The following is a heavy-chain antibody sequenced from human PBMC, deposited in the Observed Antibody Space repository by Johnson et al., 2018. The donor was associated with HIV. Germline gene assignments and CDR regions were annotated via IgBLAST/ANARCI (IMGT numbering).Heavy chain of an antibody. V-gene: IGHV3-30*02. CDR2: IQYDGSNK. Sequence: QMLLVESGGGLVQPGGSLRLSCTASGFTVSSNYMTWVRQAPGTGLEWVAFIQYDGSNKYYADSVKGRFTISRDNSKNTLYLQMNSLRAEDTAVYYCAKPRSLWLEGAFAIGGQGTMVTVSS. D-gene: IGHD3-10*01. CDR3: AKPRSLWLEGAFAI. J-gene: IGHJ3*02. CDR1: GFTVSSNY.